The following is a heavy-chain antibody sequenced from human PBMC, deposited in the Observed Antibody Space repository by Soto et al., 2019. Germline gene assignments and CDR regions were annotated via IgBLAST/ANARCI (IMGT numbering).Heavy chain of an antibody. D-gene: IGHD3-3*01. J-gene: IGHJ4*02. V-gene: IGHV4-34*01. CDR1: GGSFSGYY. CDR3: SAIFGVAPRGDY. Sequence: SETLSLTCAVYGGSFSGYYWSWIRQPPGKGLEWIGEINHSGSTNYNPSLKSRVTISVDTSKNQFSLKLSSVTAADTAVYYCSAIFGVAPRGDYWGQGTLVTVSS. CDR2: INHSGST.